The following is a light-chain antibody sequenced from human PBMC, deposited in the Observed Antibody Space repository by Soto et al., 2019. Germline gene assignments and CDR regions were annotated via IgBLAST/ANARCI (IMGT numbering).Light chain of an antibody. CDR2: KAS. CDR3: QQYGSSSPWT. J-gene: IGKJ1*01. V-gene: IGKV1-5*03. CDR1: QSISSW. Sequence: DIQMTQSPSTLSASVGDRVTITCRASQSISSWLAWYQQKPGKAPKLLIYKASSLETGVPSRFSGSGSGTEFTLTISSLQADDFASYYCQQYGSSSPWTFGQGTKVEVK.